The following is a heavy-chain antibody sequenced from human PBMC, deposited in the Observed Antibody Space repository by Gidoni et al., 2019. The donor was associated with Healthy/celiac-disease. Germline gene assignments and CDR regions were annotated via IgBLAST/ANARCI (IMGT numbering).Heavy chain of an antibody. CDR3: TSCGGGSCYREGFDP. D-gene: IGHD2-15*01. J-gene: IGHJ5*02. CDR2: IRSKAYGGTT. V-gene: IGHV3-49*03. Sequence: EVQLVESGGGLVQPGRSLRLSCTASGFTFGAYAMSWFRQAPGKGLEWVGFIRSKAYGGTTEYAASVKGRFTISRDDSKSIAYLQMNSLKTEDTAVYYCTSCGGGSCYREGFDPWGQGTLVTVSS. CDR1: GFTFGAYA.